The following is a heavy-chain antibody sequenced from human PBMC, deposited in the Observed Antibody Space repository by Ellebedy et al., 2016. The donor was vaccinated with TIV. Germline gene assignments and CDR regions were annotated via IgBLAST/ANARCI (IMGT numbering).Heavy chain of an antibody. Sequence: GGSLRLSCVVSGFTFSDHYMDWVRQAPGKGLEWVGRIRNKVNGYTTEYAASVKGRFTISRDDSKNSLYLQMNGLEIDDTAVYYCTGARGTNWQDHFFDYWGQGILVTVSS. J-gene: IGHJ4*02. CDR1: GFTFSDHY. CDR2: IRNKVNGYTT. D-gene: IGHD1-1*01. CDR3: TGARGTNWQDHFFDY. V-gene: IGHV3-72*01.